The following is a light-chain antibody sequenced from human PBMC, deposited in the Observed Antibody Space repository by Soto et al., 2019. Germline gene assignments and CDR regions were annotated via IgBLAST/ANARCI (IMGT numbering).Light chain of an antibody. Sequence: DIQMTQSPSSLSASVGDRVTITCQASQEITNHLTWYQFKPGKPPKLLIFDASHLQSGVPVRFSGSGSQTLFTFTISSLQPEDIAAYYCQQYEDLPLTFGGGTKVDI. J-gene: IGKJ4*01. CDR1: QEITNH. CDR3: QQYEDLPLT. CDR2: DAS. V-gene: IGKV1-33*01.